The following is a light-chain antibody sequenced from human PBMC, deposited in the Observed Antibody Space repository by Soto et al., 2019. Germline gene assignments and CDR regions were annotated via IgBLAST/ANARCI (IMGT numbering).Light chain of an antibody. CDR3: GTWDSSLSAGV. CDR2: DNN. V-gene: IGLV1-51*01. Sequence: QSVLTQPPSVSAAPRQKVTISCSGSSSNIGNNYVSWYQQVPGTAPKLLIYDNNKRPSGIPDRFSGSKSGTSPTLGITGLQTGDEADYYCGTWDSSLSAGVFGNGTKLTVL. J-gene: IGLJ1*01. CDR1: SSNIGNNY.